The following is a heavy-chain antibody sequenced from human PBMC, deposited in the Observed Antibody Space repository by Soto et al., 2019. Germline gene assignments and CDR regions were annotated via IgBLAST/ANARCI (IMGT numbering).Heavy chain of an antibody. CDR1: GFVFDDYV. D-gene: IGHD5-12*01. CDR3: AKDNSGYGGVPFD. J-gene: IGHJ6*02. Sequence: EVQLVESGGGLVQPGRSLRLSCTTSGFVFDDYVMHWVRLAPGKGLEWVSGISWNSGSIDYADSVRGRFTISRDNAKNSLFLQMSSLRTEDTALYYCAKDNSGYGGVPFDWGRWTSVTVSS. V-gene: IGHV3-9*01. CDR2: ISWNSGSI.